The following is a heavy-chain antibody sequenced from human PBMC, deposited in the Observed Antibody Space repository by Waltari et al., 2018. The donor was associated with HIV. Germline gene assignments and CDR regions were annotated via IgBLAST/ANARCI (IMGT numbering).Heavy chain of an antibody. D-gene: IGHD3-22*01. J-gene: IGHJ5*02. CDR1: GYTFTRSG. CDR2: ISAYNGNT. V-gene: IGHV1-18*01. CDR3: ARDGYYDSSGAPNWFDP. Sequence: QVQLVQSGAEVKKPGASVKGPCKASGYTFTRSGIRWVLQAHVPGLEWMGWISAYNGNTNYAQKLQGRVTMTTDTSTSTAYMELRSLRSDDTAVYYCARDGYYDSSGAPNWFDPWGQGTLVTVSS.